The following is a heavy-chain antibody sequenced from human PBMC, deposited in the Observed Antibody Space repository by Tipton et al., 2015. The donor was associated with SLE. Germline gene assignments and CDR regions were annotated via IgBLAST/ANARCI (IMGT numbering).Heavy chain of an antibody. CDR1: GGSISSYY. D-gene: IGHD6-19*01. CDR3: ARASIAVAGAIWYYYGMDV. Sequence: TLSLTCTVSGGSISSYYWGWIRQPAGKGLEWIGRIYTSGSTNYNPSLKSRVTMSVDASKNQFSLKLSSVTAADTAVYYCARASIAVAGAIWYYYGMDVWGQGTTVTVSS. J-gene: IGHJ6*02. CDR2: IYTSGST. V-gene: IGHV4-4*07.